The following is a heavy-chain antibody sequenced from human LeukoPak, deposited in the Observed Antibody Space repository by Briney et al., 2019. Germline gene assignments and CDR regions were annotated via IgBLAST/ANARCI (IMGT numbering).Heavy chain of an antibody. CDR2: ISGSGYST. Sequence: GGTLRLPCAASGFTFSSYVMSWVRQAPGKGLEWVSGISGSGYSTFYADSVKGRFTISRDNSKNTLYLQMNSLRVEDTAVYYCAKGLTGTKYYFDHWGQGTQVTVSS. CDR1: GFTFSSYV. CDR3: AKGLTGTKYYFDH. D-gene: IGHD1-7*01. J-gene: IGHJ4*02. V-gene: IGHV3-23*01.